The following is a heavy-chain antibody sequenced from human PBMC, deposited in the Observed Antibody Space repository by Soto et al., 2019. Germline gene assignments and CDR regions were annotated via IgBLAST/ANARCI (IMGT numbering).Heavy chain of an antibody. Sequence: QITLNESGPTVVRPTETLTLTCRLSGFSLTTSGVGVGWIRQSPGKAPEGLALIYWDDDKRYSASLKSRLTITKDTSKNQVVLTVSDLDPTDTATYYCAHRVLRTVFGLVTTTAIYFDFWGQGTPVAFSS. V-gene: IGHV2-5*02. CDR1: GFSLTTSGVG. J-gene: IGHJ4*02. CDR3: AHRVLRTVFGLVTTTAIYFDF. D-gene: IGHD3-3*01. CDR2: IYWDDDK.